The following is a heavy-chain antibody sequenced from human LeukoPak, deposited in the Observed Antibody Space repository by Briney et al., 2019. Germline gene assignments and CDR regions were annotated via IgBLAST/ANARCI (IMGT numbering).Heavy chain of an antibody. D-gene: IGHD3-10*01. CDR1: GFTFGSYE. J-gene: IGHJ3*02. Sequence: PGGSLRLSCAASGFTFGSYEMNWVRQAPGKGLEWVSYISSSSSYIYYVDSVKGRFTISRDNAKTSLYLQMNSLRAEDTAVYYCVREGVDGFGIWGQGTMVTVSS. CDR2: ISSSSSYI. V-gene: IGHV3-21*05. CDR3: VREGVDGFGI.